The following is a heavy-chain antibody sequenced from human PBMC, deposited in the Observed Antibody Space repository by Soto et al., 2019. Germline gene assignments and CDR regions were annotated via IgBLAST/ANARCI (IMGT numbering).Heavy chain of an antibody. CDR2: IYYSGST. D-gene: IGHD3-22*01. J-gene: IGHJ4*02. CDR1: GGSISSSSYY. Sequence: QLQLQESGPGLVKPSETLSLTCTVSGGSISSSSYYWGWIRQPPGKGLEWIGSIYYSGSTYYNPSLKSRVTISVDTSKTQFSLKLSSVTAADTAVYYCARQSIPWSNYDSSAPLDYWGQGTLVTVSS. V-gene: IGHV4-39*01. CDR3: ARQSIPWSNYDSSAPLDY.